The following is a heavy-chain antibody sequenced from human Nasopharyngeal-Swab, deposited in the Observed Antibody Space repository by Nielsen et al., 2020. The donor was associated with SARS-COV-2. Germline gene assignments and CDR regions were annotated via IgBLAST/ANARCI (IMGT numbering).Heavy chain of an antibody. Sequence: VRQAPGKGLEWVANIKQDGSEKYYVDSVKGRFTISRDNAKNSLYLQMSSLRAEDTAVYYCARDSTYYYYYGMDVWGQGTTVTVLL. CDR3: ARDSTYYYYYGMDV. J-gene: IGHJ6*02. CDR2: IKQDGSEK. V-gene: IGHV3-7*03.